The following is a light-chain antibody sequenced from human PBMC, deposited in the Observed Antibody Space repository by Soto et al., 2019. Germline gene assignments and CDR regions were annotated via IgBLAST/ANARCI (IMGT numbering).Light chain of an antibody. CDR2: GAS. V-gene: IGKV1-33*01. CDR1: QDIKKY. CDR3: QQYDVLPRA. Sequence: DFPMTQSPSSLSASVGDSVTITCQASQDIKKYLNWYQQKPGKVPKLLIYGASKLEAGVSLRFSGSGSGTSFTFTISSVQSEDFATYYCQQYDVLPRAFGPGTNLDI. J-gene: IGKJ3*01.